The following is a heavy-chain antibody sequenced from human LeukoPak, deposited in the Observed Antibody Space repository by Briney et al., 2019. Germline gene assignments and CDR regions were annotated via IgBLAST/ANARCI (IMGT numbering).Heavy chain of an antibody. J-gene: IGHJ3*02. CDR2: IKQDGSEK. Sequence: GGSLRLSCAVSGFTFSSYAMSWVRQAPGKGLEWVANIKQDGSEKNYVDSVKGRFTTSRDNAKNSLYLQMNSLRAEDTALYYCARGGLYWHIWGQGTMVTVSS. CDR3: ARGGLYWHI. D-gene: IGHD2-15*01. V-gene: IGHV3-7*04. CDR1: GFTFSSYA.